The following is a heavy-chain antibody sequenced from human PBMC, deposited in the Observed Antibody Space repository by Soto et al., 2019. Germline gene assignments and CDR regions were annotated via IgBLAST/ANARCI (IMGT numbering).Heavy chain of an antibody. CDR2: IYYSGST. Sequence: SETLSLTCTVSGGSISSYYWSWIRQPPGKGLEWIGYIYYSGSTNYNPSLKSRVTISVDTSNNQFSLKLSSVTAADTAVYYCARRYGSLFDYWGQGTLVTVSS. V-gene: IGHV4-59*08. D-gene: IGHD5-18*01. J-gene: IGHJ4*02. CDR3: ARRYGSLFDY. CDR1: GGSISSYY.